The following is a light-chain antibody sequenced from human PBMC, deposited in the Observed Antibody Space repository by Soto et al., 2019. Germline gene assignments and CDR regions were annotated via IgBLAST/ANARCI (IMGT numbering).Light chain of an antibody. Sequence: QSALTQPPSASGSPGQSVTISCTGTSSDVGGYNYVSWYQQYPGKAPELMIYEVSKRPSGVPDRFSGSKSGNTASLTVSGLRAEDEADYYCSSYAGGYNVVFGGGTKLTVL. V-gene: IGLV2-8*01. CDR3: SSYAGGYNVV. CDR2: EVS. J-gene: IGLJ3*02. CDR1: SSDVGGYNY.